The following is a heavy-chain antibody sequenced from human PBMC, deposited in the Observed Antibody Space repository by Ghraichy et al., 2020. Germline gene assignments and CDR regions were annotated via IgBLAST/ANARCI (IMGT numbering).Heavy chain of an antibody. CDR3: ARVLVNWFDP. CDR1: GGSISSGGYS. Sequence: SQTLSLTCAVSGGSISSGGYSWSWIRQPPGKGLEWIGYIYHSGSTYYNPSLKSRVTISVDRSKNQFFLKLSSVTAADTAVYYCARVLVNWFDPWGQGTLVTVSS. V-gene: IGHV4-30-2*01. CDR2: IYHSGST. J-gene: IGHJ5*02.